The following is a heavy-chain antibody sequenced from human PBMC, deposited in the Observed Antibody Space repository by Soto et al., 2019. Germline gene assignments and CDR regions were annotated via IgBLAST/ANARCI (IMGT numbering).Heavy chain of an antibody. CDR3: AREGLGYCSGDSCYVL. CDR1: GGSISSYY. J-gene: IGHJ4*02. CDR2: IYYSGST. V-gene: IGHV4-59*01. D-gene: IGHD2-15*01. Sequence: PSETLSLTCTVSGGSISSYYWSWIRQPPGKGLEWIGYIYYSGSTNYNPSLKSRVTISVDTSKNQFSLKLSSVTAADTAVYYCAREGLGYCSGDSCYVLWGQGTLVTVS.